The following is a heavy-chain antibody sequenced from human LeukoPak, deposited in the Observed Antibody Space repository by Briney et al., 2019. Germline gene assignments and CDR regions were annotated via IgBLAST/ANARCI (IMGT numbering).Heavy chain of an antibody. J-gene: IGHJ5*02. CDR2: ISESGST. V-gene: IGHV4-4*08. CDR3: ASGGHHYDSSGFHWFDP. Sequence: SETLSLTCTVSGGSISRHYWNWIRQPPGKGLEWIGYISESGSTNYNPSLKSRVSMSVDLSKNQFSLKANSVTAADTAVYYCASGGHHYDSSGFHWFDPWGQGAPVTVSS. CDR1: GGSISRHY. D-gene: IGHD3-22*01.